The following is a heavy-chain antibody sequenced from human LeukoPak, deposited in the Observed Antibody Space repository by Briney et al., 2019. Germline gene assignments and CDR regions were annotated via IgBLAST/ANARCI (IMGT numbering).Heavy chain of an antibody. Sequence: GGSLRLSCAPSGFNFVKYWMTWVRQVPGKGLEWVANIKDDGSQKYYVDSVKGRFTISRDNAKNSLYLQMNSLRAEDTAVYYCARESPTGYSSSWLDYWGQGTLVTVSS. J-gene: IGHJ4*02. CDR3: ARESPTGYSSSWLDY. CDR1: GFNFVKYW. V-gene: IGHV3-7*01. CDR2: IKDDGSQK. D-gene: IGHD6-13*01.